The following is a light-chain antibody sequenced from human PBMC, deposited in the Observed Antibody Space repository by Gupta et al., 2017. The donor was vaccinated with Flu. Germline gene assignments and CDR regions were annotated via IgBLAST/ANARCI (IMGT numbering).Light chain of an antibody. Sequence: EIVLTQSPATLSLSPGERATLSCRASQSVSYYLAWYQQKPGQAPSLLIYDASKRATGVPVRFSGSGSGTDFTLTISSLEPEDFAVYYCQQRNAFCTFGGGTKLEIK. CDR1: QSVSYY. CDR2: DAS. CDR3: QQRNAFCT. V-gene: IGKV3-11*01. J-gene: IGKJ4*01.